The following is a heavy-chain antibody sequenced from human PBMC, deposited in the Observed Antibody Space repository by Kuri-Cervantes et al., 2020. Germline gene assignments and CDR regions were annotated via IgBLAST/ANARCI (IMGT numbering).Heavy chain of an antibody. D-gene: IGHD3-22*01. Sequence: ETLSLTCAASGFTFSSYSMNWVRQAPGKGLEWVSSISSSSSYIYYADSVKGRFTISRDNAKNSLYLQMNSLRAEDTAVYYCAREYGSSGYYGMDVWGQGTTVTVSS. CDR1: GFTFSSYS. CDR2: ISSSSSYI. J-gene: IGHJ6*02. CDR3: AREYGSSGYYGMDV. V-gene: IGHV3-21*01.